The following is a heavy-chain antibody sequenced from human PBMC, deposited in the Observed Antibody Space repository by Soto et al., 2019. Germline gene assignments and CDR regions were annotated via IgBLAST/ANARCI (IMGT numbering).Heavy chain of an antibody. Sequence: QVQLQQWGAGLLKPSETLSLTCAVYGGSFSGYYWSWIRQPPGKGLEWIGEINHSGSTNYNPSLKSRVTISVDTSKNQLSLKLSSVTAADTAVYYCARGRSYYGSGSYSDWFDPWGQGTLVTVSS. V-gene: IGHV4-34*01. CDR3: ARGRSYYGSGSYSDWFDP. CDR2: INHSGST. J-gene: IGHJ5*02. D-gene: IGHD3-10*01. CDR1: GGSFSGYY.